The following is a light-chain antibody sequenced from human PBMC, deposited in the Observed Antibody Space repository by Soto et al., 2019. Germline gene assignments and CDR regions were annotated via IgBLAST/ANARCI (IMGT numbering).Light chain of an antibody. CDR2: TAS. CDR3: HERGRWPRAT. V-gene: IGKV3-11*01. J-gene: IGKJ4*01. CDR1: QNVGLN. Sequence: EMVLTQSPATLSLSPGESATLSCRASQNVGLNFAWYQQKSGEPPRHLIHTASSRATGIPARFSGSGSRTDFTLPISSLEPEDIAVYYCHERGRWPRATFGGGTKVEMK.